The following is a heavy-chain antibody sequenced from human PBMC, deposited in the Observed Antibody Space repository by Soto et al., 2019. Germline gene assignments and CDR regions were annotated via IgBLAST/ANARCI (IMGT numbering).Heavy chain of an antibody. Sequence: GGSLRLSCAASGFTFSSYAMHWVRQAPGKGLEWVAVISYDGSNKYYADSVKGRFTISRDNSKNTLYLQMNSLRAEDTAVYYCAAITTWIQPFDYWGQGTLVTVSS. D-gene: IGHD5-18*01. CDR2: ISYDGSNK. CDR3: AAITTWIQPFDY. V-gene: IGHV3-30-3*01. J-gene: IGHJ4*02. CDR1: GFTFSSYA.